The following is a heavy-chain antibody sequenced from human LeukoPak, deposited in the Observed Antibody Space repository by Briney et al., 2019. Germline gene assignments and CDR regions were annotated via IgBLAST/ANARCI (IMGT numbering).Heavy chain of an antibody. CDR1: GFTFSSYG. CDR3: ARFPEYSYDRGIDY. Sequence: GGTLRLSCAASGFTFSSYGMSWVRQAPGKGLEWVSSISSSSTYIYYADSVKGRFTISRDNAKNSVYLQMNSLRAEDTALYYCARFPEYSYDRGIDYWGQGTLVTVSS. V-gene: IGHV3-21*04. D-gene: IGHD5-18*01. J-gene: IGHJ4*02. CDR2: ISSSSTYI.